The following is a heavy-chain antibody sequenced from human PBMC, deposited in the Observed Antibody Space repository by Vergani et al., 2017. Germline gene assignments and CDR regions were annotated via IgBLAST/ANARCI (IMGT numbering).Heavy chain of an antibody. V-gene: IGHV4-30-2*01. CDR3: VRRNNVVRETDYFDY. J-gene: IGHJ4*02. D-gene: IGHD3-10*01. Sequence: QLQLQESGSAMVKPSQTLSLNCAAPGGSTSSGAFSWGWIRQPPGRGLQRIGYIFQSGSPDYNASLKSRVNISLDESTNHFSLSLSSVPAADKAVYYCVRRNNVVRETDYFDYWGQGILVTVSS. CDR1: GGSTSSGAFS. CDR2: IFQSGSP.